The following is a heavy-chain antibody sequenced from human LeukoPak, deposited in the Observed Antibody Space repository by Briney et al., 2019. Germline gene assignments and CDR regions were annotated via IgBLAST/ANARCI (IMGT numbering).Heavy chain of an antibody. CDR3: ARDLKESSRWTLPIDY. CDR2: ISSSSSTV. V-gene: IGHV3-48*03. D-gene: IGHD6-13*01. CDR1: GFTFSSYE. J-gene: IGHJ4*02. Sequence: GGSLRLSCAASGFTFSSYEMNWIRQAPGKGLEWVAYISSSSSTVYYADSVKGRFTISRDNAKNSLSLQLSSLRGEDTALYYCARDLKESSRWTLPIDYWGQGTLVTVSS.